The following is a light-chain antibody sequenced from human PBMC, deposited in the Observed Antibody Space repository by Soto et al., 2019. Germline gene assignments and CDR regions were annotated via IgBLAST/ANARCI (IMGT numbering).Light chain of an antibody. Sequence: EIVLTQSPATLSLSPGERATLSCRASQSVSSYLAWYQQKPGQAPRLLIYDASNRATGIPARFSGSGSGTXXXXXISSLEPEDFAVYYCQQRSNWPSFGGGTKVEIK. J-gene: IGKJ4*01. CDR2: DAS. V-gene: IGKV3-11*01. CDR1: QSVSSY. CDR3: QQRSNWPS.